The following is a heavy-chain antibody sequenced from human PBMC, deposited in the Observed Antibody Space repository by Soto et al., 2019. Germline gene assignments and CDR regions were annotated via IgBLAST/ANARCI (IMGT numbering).Heavy chain of an antibody. Sequence: SETLSLTCAVYGGSFSGYYWSWIRQPPGKGLEWIGEINHSGSTNYNPSLKSRVTISVDTSKNQFSLKLSSVTAADTAVYYCARGERRYGSGSYYTLYKDANWFDPWGQGTLVTVSS. CDR3: ARGERRYGSGSYYTLYKDANWFDP. CDR1: GGSFSGYY. D-gene: IGHD3-10*01. J-gene: IGHJ5*02. CDR2: INHSGST. V-gene: IGHV4-34*01.